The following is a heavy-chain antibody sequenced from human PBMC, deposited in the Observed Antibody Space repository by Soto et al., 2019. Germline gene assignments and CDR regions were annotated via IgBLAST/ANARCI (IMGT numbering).Heavy chain of an antibody. D-gene: IGHD3-3*01. CDR2: LYYSGST. Sequence: SETLSLTCTVSGGSITRHYWSWIRQPPGKGLEWIGNLYYSGSTHYNPSLKSRVTISADTSKNYFSLKLSSVTAADTAVYYCARHSYYDFWSGLDVGQRNNWFDPWGQGTLVTVSS. CDR3: ARHSYYDFWSGLDVGQRNNWFDP. V-gene: IGHV4-59*08. CDR1: GGSITRHY. J-gene: IGHJ5*02.